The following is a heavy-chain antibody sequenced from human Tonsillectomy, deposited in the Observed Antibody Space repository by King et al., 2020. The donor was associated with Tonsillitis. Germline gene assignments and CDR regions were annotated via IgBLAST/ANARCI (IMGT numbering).Heavy chain of an antibody. D-gene: IGHD1-26*01. CDR1: GFTFSSYA. CDR3: AKGGGYVPYYYYYMDV. J-gene: IGHJ6*03. CDR2: ISGSGGST. V-gene: IGHV3-23*04. Sequence: VQLVESGGGLVQPGGSLRLSCAASGFTFSSYAMSWVRQAPGKGLEWVSAISGSGGSTYYADSVKGRFTISRDNSKNTLYLQMNSLRAEDTAVYYCAKGGGYVPYYYYYMDVWGKGTTVTVSS.